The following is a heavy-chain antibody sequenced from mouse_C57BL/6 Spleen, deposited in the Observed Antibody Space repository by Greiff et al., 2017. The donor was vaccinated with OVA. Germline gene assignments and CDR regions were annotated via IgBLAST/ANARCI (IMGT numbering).Heavy chain of an antibody. CDR3: ARSGDYSNYAFAY. Sequence: VKQRPGQGLEWIGNIYPSDSETHYNQKFKDKATLTVDKSSSTAYMQLSSLTSEDSAVYYCARSGDYSNYAFAYWGQGTLVTVSA. CDR2: IYPSDSET. D-gene: IGHD2-5*01. J-gene: IGHJ3*01. V-gene: IGHV1-61*01.